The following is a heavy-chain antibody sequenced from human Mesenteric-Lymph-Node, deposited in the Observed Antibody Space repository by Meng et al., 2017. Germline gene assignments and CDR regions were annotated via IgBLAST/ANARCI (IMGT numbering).Heavy chain of an antibody. CDR3: AKDLHIEVESAMGNAMGYYFNF. CDR1: GFTFNNYA. Sequence: GESLKISCAASGFTFNNYAMTWVRQAPGKGLEWVADISGSGGRTYYADSVKGRFTISRDNSKHTLFLQMHSLRAEDTAVYYCAKDLHIEVESAMGNAMGYYFNFWGPGTLVTVSS. CDR2: ISGSGGRT. V-gene: IGHV3-23*01. J-gene: IGHJ4*02. D-gene: IGHD2-21*02.